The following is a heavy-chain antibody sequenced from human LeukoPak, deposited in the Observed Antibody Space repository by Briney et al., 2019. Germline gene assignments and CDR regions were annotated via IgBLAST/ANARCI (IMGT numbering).Heavy chain of an antibody. CDR1: GFTFSSYA. Sequence: GGSLRLSCAASGFTFSSYAMSWVRQAPGKGLEWVSVIYSGGGTYYADSVKGRFTISRDNSKNTLYLQMNSLRAEDTAVYYCAGRGSSFSRATFDYWGQGTLLTVSS. J-gene: IGHJ4*02. D-gene: IGHD5-12*01. CDR3: AGRGSSFSRATFDY. CDR2: IYSGGGT. V-gene: IGHV3-53*01.